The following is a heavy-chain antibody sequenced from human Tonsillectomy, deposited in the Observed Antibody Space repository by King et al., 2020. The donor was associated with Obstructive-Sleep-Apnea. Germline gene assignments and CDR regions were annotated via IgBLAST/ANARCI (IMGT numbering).Heavy chain of an antibody. CDR3: ARDRLSYYDSSGYYGGMDV. CDR2: ISAYNGNT. D-gene: IGHD3-22*01. CDR1: GYTFTSYG. Sequence: QLVQSGAEVKKPGASVKVSCKASGYTFTSYGISWVRQAPGQGLEWMGWISAYNGNTNYAQKLQGRVTMTTDTSTTTAYIELRSLRSDDTAVYYCARDRLSYYDSSGYYGGMDVWGQGTTVTVSS. J-gene: IGHJ6*02. V-gene: IGHV1-18*01.